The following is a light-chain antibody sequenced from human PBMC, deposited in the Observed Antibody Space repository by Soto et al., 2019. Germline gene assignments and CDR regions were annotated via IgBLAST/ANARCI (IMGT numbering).Light chain of an antibody. CDR1: SSDVGGYNY. CDR2: DVN. CDR3: CSYAGSYTYV. V-gene: IGLV2-11*01. J-gene: IGLJ1*01. Sequence: QSVLTQPRSVSGSPGQSVTISCIGTSSDVGGYNYVSWYQQHPGKAPKPMIYDVNKRPSGVPDRFSGSKSGNTASLTISGLQAEDEADYYCCSYAGSYTYVFGTGTKVTVL.